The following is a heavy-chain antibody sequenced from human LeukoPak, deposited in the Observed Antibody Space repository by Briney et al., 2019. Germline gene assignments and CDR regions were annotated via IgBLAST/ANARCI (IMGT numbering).Heavy chain of an antibody. CDR2: IYYSEST. CDR1: GDSISSTSYY. CDR3: ARDRDGYNRYDY. D-gene: IGHD5-24*01. Sequence: SETLSLTCTVSGDSISSTSYYWSWIRQPPGKGLEWIGYIYYSESTNYNPSLKSRVTISIDTSKNQFSLKLSSVTAADTAVYYCARDRDGYNRYDYWGQGTLVTVSS. V-gene: IGHV4-61*01. J-gene: IGHJ4*02.